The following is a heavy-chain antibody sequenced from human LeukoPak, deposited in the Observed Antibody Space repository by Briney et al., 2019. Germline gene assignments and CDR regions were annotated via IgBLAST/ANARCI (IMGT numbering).Heavy chain of an antibody. V-gene: IGHV1-3*01. J-gene: IGHJ4*02. CDR1: GYTFTSYA. D-gene: IGHD3-9*01. Sequence: ASVKVSCKASGYTFTSYAMHWVRQAPGQRLEWMGWINAGNGNTKYSQKFQGRVTITRDTSASTAYMGLSSLRSEDTAVYYCARALPPDDILTGTLDYWGQGTLVTVSS. CDR2: INAGNGNT. CDR3: ARALPPDDILTGTLDY.